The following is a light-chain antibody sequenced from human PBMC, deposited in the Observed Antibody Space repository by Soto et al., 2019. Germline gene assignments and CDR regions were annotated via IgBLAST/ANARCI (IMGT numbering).Light chain of an antibody. Sequence: DIQMTQSPSSLSASVGDRVTITCRASQDISVYLEWYQQKPGKVPKLMIYSASTLQSGVPSRFSGSGSGTDFNLTISSLQPEDVATYFCQKFNTAPLAFGQVTRLEIK. V-gene: IGKV1-27*01. CDR2: SAS. J-gene: IGKJ5*01. CDR1: QDISVY. CDR3: QKFNTAPLA.